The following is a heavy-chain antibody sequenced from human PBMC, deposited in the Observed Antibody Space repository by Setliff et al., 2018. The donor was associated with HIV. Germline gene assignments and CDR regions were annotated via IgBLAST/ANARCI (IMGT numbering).Heavy chain of an antibody. V-gene: IGHV4-39*01. D-gene: IGHD6-19*01. CDR2: IYYSGST. CDR3: ARRGRIAVAGGFDY. Sequence: PSEALSLTCTVSGGSISSSSYYWGWIRQPPGKGLEWIGSIYYSGSTYYNPSLKSRVTISVDTSKNQFSLKLSSVTAADTAVYYCARRGRIAVAGGFDYWGQGTLVTVS. CDR1: GGSISSSSYY. J-gene: IGHJ4*02.